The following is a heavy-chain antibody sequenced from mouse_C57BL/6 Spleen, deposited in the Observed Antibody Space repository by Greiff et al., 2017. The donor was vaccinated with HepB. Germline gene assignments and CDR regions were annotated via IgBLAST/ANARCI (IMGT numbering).Heavy chain of an antibody. V-gene: IGHV10-1*01. CDR2: IRSKSNNYAT. Sequence: EVQGVESGGGSVQPKGSLKLSCAASGFSFNTYAMNWVRQAPGKGLEWVARIRSKSNNYATYYADSGKDRFTISRDDSESMLYLQMNNLKTEATAMYYCVRDYDYDDGYWCQGTLVTVSA. D-gene: IGHD2-4*01. CDR1: GFSFNTYA. J-gene: IGHJ3*01. CDR3: VRDYDYDDGY.